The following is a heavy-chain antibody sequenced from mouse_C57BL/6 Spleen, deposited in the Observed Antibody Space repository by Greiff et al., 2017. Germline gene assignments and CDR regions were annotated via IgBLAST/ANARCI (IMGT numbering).Heavy chain of an antibody. Sequence: VQLQQPGAELVKPGASVKLSCKASGYTFTSYWMQWVKQRPGQGLEWIGEIDPSDSYTNYNQKFKGKATLTVDTSSSTAYMQLSSLTSEDSAVYYGARGGYDYAWFAYWGQGTLVTVSA. J-gene: IGHJ3*01. CDR2: IDPSDSYT. V-gene: IGHV1-50*01. CDR1: GYTFTSYW. D-gene: IGHD2-4*01. CDR3: ARGGYDYAWFAY.